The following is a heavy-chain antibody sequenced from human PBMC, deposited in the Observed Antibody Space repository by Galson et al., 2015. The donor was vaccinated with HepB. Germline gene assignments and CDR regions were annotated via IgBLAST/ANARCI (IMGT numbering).Heavy chain of an antibody. J-gene: IGHJ4*02. CDR1: GFTFSSYA. CDR3: ARDLPSGDYYYFDY. V-gene: IGHV3-30-3*01. D-gene: IGHD4-17*01. Sequence: SLRLSCAASGFTFSSYAMHWVRQAPGKGLEWVAVISYDGSNKYYADSVKGRFTISRDNSKNTLYLQMNSLRAEDTAVYYCARDLPSGDYYYFDYWGQGTLVTVSS. CDR2: ISYDGSNK.